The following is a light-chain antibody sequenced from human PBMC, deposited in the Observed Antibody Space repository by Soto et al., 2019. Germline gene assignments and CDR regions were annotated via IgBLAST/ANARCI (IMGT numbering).Light chain of an antibody. V-gene: IGLV2-11*01. CDR1: SSDVGGYKF. CDR3: CSYAGFYTSV. J-gene: IGLJ1*01. Sequence: QSAPTQPRSVSGSPGQSVTISCTGTSSDVGGYKFVSWYQQHPGKAPKFMIYEVSKRPSGVPDRFSGSKSGNTAFLTISGLQAEDEADYYCCSYAGFYTSVFGTGTKVTVL. CDR2: EVS.